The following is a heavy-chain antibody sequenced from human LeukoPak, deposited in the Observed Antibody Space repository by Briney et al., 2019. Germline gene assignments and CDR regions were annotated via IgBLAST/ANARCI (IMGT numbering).Heavy chain of an antibody. J-gene: IGHJ4*02. V-gene: IGHV4-34*01. D-gene: IGHD4-17*01. CDR3: ARCDGDFDYFDY. CDR1: GGSFSGYY. CDR2: INHSGST. Sequence: SETLSLTCAVYGGSFSGYYWSWIRQPPGKGLEWIGEINHSGSTNYNPSLKSRVTISVDTSKNQFSLKLSSVTAADTAVYYCARCDGDFDYFDYWGQGTLVTVSS.